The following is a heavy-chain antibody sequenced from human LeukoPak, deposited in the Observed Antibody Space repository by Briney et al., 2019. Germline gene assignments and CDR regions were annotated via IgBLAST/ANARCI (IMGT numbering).Heavy chain of an antibody. D-gene: IGHD4-17*01. J-gene: IGHJ4*02. CDR2: IYYSGST. Sequence: SETLSLTCTVSGGSISSSSYYWGWIRQPPGKGLEWIGSIYYSGSTYYNPSLESRVTISVDTSKNQFSLKLSSVTAADTAVYYCARPPIGEIQYYFDYRGQGTLVTVSS. CDR1: GGSISSSSYY. CDR3: ARPPIGEIQYYFDY. V-gene: IGHV4-39*01.